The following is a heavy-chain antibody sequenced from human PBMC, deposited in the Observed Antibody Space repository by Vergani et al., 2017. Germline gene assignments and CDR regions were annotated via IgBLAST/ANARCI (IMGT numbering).Heavy chain of an antibody. CDR2: ISSSGSTI. Sequence: QVQLVESGGGLVKPGGSLRLSCAASGFTFSDYYMSWIRQAPGKGLEWVSYISSSGSTIYYADSVKGRFTISRDNAKNSLSLQMNSLRAEDTAVYYWSGSATSYDFWSGYYPWGQGTLVTVSS. CDR3: SGSATSYDFWSGYYP. J-gene: IGHJ5*02. CDR1: GFTFSDYY. D-gene: IGHD3-3*01. V-gene: IGHV3-11*01.